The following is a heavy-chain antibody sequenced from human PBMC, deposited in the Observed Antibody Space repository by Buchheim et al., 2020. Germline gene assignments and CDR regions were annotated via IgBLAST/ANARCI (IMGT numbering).Heavy chain of an antibody. J-gene: IGHJ5*02. CDR3: AKGLYSSGWSGGFDP. CDR1: GFTFSDYW. D-gene: IGHD6-19*01. CDR2: INGDGAGT. Sequence: EVQLAETGGGLVQPGGSLRLSCTVSGFTFSDYWMHWVRQVPGQGLVWVARINGDGAGTAYADSVKGRFTISRDNAKSTLYLQMNSLRAEDTAVYYCAKGLYSSGWSGGFDPWGQGTL. V-gene: IGHV3-74*01.